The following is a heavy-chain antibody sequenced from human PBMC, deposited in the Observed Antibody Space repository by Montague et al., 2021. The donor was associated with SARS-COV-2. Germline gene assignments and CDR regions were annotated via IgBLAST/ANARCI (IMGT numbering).Heavy chain of an antibody. J-gene: IGHJ5*02. CDR2: IGRSSGSI. D-gene: IGHD5-12*01. CDR3: AKGQKIQWLVFNSAPDWFDP. CDR1: GFTFDDYV. V-gene: IGHV3-9*01. Sequence: SLRLSCAASGFTFDDYVMHWVRQAPGKGLEWVSGIGRSSGSIGYADSVKGRFTISRDNAKNSLYLQMNSLRAEDTALYHCAKGQKIQWLVFNSAPDWFDPWGQGTLVTVSS.